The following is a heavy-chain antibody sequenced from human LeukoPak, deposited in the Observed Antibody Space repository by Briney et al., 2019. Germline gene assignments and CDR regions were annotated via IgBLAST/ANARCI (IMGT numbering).Heavy chain of an antibody. V-gene: IGHV1-46*01. D-gene: IGHD3-10*01. J-gene: IGHJ4*02. CDR3: ARDPMDRMVPLDY. CDR1: GYTFTSYY. Sequence: ASVKVSCKASGYTFTSYYMHWVRQAPGQGLEWMGIINPSGGSTSYAQRFQGRVTMTRDMSTSTVYMELSSLRSEDTAVYYCARDPMDRMVPLDYWGQGTLVTVSS. CDR2: INPSGGST.